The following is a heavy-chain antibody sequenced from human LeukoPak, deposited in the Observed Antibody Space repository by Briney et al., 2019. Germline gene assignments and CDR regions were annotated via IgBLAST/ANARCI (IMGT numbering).Heavy chain of an antibody. V-gene: IGHV4-39*01. D-gene: IGHD2-2*01. CDR3: ARHMPEDWFDP. J-gene: IGHJ5*02. CDR2: IYYSGST. CDR1: GGSISSSSYY. Sequence: PSETLSLTCTVSGGSISSSSYYWGWIRQPPGKGLEWIGSIYYSGSTYYNPSLKSRVTISVDTSKNQFSLKLSSVTAADTAVYCCARHMPEDWFDPWGQGTLVTVSS.